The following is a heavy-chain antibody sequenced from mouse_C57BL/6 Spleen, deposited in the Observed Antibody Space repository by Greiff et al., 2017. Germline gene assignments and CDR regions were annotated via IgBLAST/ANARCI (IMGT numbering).Heavy chain of an antibody. Sequence: EVKVVESGGGLVKPGGSLKLSCAASGFTFSSYTMSWVRQTPEKRLEWVATISGGGGNTYYPDSVKGRFTISRDNAKNTLYLQMSSLRSEDTALYYCASSPTWNPFDYWGQGTTLTVSS. V-gene: IGHV5-9*01. CDR2: ISGGGGNT. CDR3: ASSPTWNPFDY. CDR1: GFTFSSYT. J-gene: IGHJ2*01.